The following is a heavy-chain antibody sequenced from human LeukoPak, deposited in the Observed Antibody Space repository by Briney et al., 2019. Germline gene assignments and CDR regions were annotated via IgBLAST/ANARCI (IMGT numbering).Heavy chain of an antibody. Sequence: SQTLSLTCTVSGGSISSGGYYWSWIRQPPGKGLEWIGYIYYSGSTNYNPSLKSRVTISVDTSKNQFSLKLSSVTAADTAVYYCARAEYSSSSGSIWFDPWGQGTLVTVSS. CDR3: ARAEYSSSSGSIWFDP. J-gene: IGHJ5*02. D-gene: IGHD6-6*01. CDR1: GGSISSGGYY. V-gene: IGHV4-61*08. CDR2: IYYSGST.